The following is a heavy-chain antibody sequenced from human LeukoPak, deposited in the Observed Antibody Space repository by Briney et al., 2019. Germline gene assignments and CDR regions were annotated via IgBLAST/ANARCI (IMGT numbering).Heavy chain of an antibody. J-gene: IGHJ4*02. CDR2: INPKSGDT. D-gene: IGHD4-17*01. CDR3: ARGQYYGDITFPLHY. V-gene: IGHV1-2*04. CDR1: GYTFTGYY. Sequence: ASVKVSCKASGYTFTGYYIHWVRQAPGQGLEWMGWINPKSGDTQYGNKFQCWVAMTRDTSISTASLELSRLTSDDTAVYFCARGQYYGDITFPLHYWGQGTLVTVSS.